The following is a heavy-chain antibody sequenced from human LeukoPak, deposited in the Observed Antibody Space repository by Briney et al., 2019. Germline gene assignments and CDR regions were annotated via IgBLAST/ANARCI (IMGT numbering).Heavy chain of an antibody. Sequence: SETLSLTCTVSGGSISSGDYYWSWIRQPPGKGLEWIGYIYYSGSTYYNPSLKSRVTISVDTSKNQFSLKLSSVTAAVTAVYYCGRVGLWNWVDRWGQGTLVSVSS. CDR1: GGSISSGDYY. D-gene: IGHD5-18*01. CDR2: IYYSGST. V-gene: IGHV4-30-4*01. J-gene: IGHJ5*02. CDR3: GRVGLWNWVDR.